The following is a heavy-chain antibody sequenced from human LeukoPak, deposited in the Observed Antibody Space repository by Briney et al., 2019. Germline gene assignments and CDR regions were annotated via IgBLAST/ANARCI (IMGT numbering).Heavy chain of an antibody. D-gene: IGHD1-7*01. V-gene: IGHV3-74*01. J-gene: IGHJ4*02. CDR3: AITGTTPATIDY. CDR1: GFTFSSYW. Sequence: GGSLRLSCAASGFTFSSYWMHWVRQAPGKGLVWVSRINSDGSSTSYADSVKGRFTISRDNAKNTLYLQMNCLRAEDTAVYYCAITGTTPATIDYWGQGTLVTVSS. CDR2: INSDGSST.